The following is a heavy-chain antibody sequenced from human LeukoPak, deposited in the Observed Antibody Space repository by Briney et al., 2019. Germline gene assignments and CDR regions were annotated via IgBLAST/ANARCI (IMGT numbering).Heavy chain of an antibody. CDR2: IYTSGST. D-gene: IGHD1-7*01. J-gene: IGHJ3*02. CDR1: GGSISSYY. CDR3: ARVASNWNYNDAFDI. V-gene: IGHV4-4*07. Sequence: SETLSLTCTVSGGSISSYYWSWIRQPAGKGLEWIGRIYTSGSTNYNPSLKSRVTMSVDTSKNQFSLKLSSVTAADTAVYYCARVASNWNYNDAFDIWGQGTMVTVSS.